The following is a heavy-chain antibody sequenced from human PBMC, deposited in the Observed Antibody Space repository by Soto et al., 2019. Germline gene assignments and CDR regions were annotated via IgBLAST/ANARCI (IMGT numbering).Heavy chain of an antibody. D-gene: IGHD6-13*01. CDR1: GFTFSSYA. J-gene: IGHJ4*02. Sequence: GGSLRLSCAASGFTFSSYAMSWVRQAPGKGLEWVSAISGSGGSTYYADSVKGRFTISRDNSKNTLYLQMSSLRAEDTAVYYCAKDSSIAAAGHLNDYWGQGTLVTVSS. CDR2: ISGSGGST. V-gene: IGHV3-23*01. CDR3: AKDSSIAAAGHLNDY.